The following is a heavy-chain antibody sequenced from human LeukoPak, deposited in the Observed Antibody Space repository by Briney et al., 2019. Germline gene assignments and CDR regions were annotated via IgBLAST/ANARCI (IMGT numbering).Heavy chain of an antibody. D-gene: IGHD5-12*01. J-gene: IGHJ4*02. CDR3: AKVSPYSGYEYDY. V-gene: IGHV3-23*01. CDR2: ISGSGGST. CDR1: GFTFSSYA. Sequence: GGSLRLSCAVSGFTFSSYAMSWVRQAPGKGLEWVSAISGSGGSTYYADSVKGRFTISRDNSKNTPYLQMNSLRAEDTAVYYCAKVSPYSGYEYDYWGQGTLVTVSS.